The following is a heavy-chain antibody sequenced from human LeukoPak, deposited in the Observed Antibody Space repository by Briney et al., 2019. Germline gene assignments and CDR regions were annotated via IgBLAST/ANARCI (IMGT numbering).Heavy chain of an antibody. V-gene: IGHV6-1*01. D-gene: IGHD1-26*01. Sequence: SQTLSLTCAISGDSVSSNSAAWSWIRQSPSRGLEWLGRTYYRSKWYNDYAVSVKSRITINPDTSKNQFSLQLNSVTLEDTAVYYCAREGGARCWFDPWGQGTLVTVSS. CDR2: TYYRSKWYN. J-gene: IGHJ5*02. CDR1: GDSVSSNSAA. CDR3: AREGGARCWFDP.